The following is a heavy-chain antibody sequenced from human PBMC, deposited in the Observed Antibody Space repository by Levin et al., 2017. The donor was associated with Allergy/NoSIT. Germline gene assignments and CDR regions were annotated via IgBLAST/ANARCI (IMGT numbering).Heavy chain of an antibody. D-gene: IGHD3-3*01. CDR1: GFTFSSYG. Sequence: GGSLRLSCAASGFTFSSYGMHWVRQAPGKGLEWVAVISYDGSNKYYADSVKGRFTISRDNSKNTLYLQMNSLRAEDTAVYYCAKDGYYDFWSGYYVDYWGQGTLVTVSS. V-gene: IGHV3-30*18. CDR2: ISYDGSNK. J-gene: IGHJ4*02. CDR3: AKDGYYDFWSGYYVDY.